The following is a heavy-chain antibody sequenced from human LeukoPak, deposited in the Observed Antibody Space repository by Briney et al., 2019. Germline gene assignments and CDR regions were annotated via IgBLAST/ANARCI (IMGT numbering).Heavy chain of an antibody. V-gene: IGHV4-30-2*01. Sequence: PSETLSLTCTVSGGSISSGGYYWSWIRQPPGKGLEWIGYIYHSGSTYYNPSLKSRVTISVDRSKNQFSLKLSSVTAADTAVYYCARAHIVVVPAAVNNWFDPWGQGTLVTVSS. CDR3: ARAHIVVVPAAVNNWFDP. J-gene: IGHJ5*02. CDR2: IYHSGST. D-gene: IGHD2-2*01. CDR1: GGSISSGGYY.